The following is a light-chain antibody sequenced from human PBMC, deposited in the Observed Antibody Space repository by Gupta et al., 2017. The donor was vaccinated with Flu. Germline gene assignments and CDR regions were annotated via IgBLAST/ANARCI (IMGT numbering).Light chain of an antibody. CDR1: QSISSW. CDR3: QQYNSYSYS. CDR2: KAS. J-gene: IGKJ2*03. V-gene: IGKV1-5*03. Sequence: GDRVTITCRASQSISSWLAWYQQKPGKAPKLLIYKASSLESGVPSRFSGSGSGTEFTLTISSLQPDDFATYYCQQYNSYSYSFGQGTKLEIK.